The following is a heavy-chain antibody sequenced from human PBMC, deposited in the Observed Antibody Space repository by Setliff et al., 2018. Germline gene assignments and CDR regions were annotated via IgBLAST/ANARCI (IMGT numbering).Heavy chain of an antibody. CDR2: IKQDGSEK. J-gene: IGHJ6*02. CDR1: GFTFSSYW. CDR3: AREGKEGFWLQFHHLCVMDV. D-gene: IGHD3-9*01. V-gene: IGHV3-7*01. Sequence: GGSLRLSCAASGFTFSSYWMSWVRQAPGKGLEWVANIKQDGSEKYYVDSVKGRFTMSRDNAKNSLFLQMNSLRAEDTAVYYCAREGKEGFWLQFHHLCVMDVWGQGTTVTVSS.